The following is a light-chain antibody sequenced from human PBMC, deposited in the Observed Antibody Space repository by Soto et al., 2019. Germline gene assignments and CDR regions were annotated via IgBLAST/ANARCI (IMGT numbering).Light chain of an antibody. CDR1: QSVSSY. CDR2: DAS. V-gene: IGKV3-11*01. Sequence: EIVMTQSPATLSVSPGERATLSCRASQSVSSYLAWYQQKPGQAPRLPIYDASNRATGIPARFSGSGSGTDFTLTISRLAPQDFAVYYCQQRKTFGPGTKVDMK. CDR3: QQRKT. J-gene: IGKJ3*01.